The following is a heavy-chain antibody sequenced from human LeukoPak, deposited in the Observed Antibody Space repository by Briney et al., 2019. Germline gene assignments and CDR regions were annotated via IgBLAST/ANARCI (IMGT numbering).Heavy chain of an antibody. Sequence: SQTLSLTCTVSGGSISSGGYYWSWIRQHPGKGLEWIGNIYYSGSTYYNPSLKSRVTISVDTSKNQFSLKLSSVTAADTAVYYCARAGDSSGYWYYFDYWGQGTLVTVSS. D-gene: IGHD3-22*01. V-gene: IGHV4-31*03. CDR1: GGSISSGGYY. J-gene: IGHJ4*02. CDR3: ARAGDSSGYWYYFDY. CDR2: IYYSGST.